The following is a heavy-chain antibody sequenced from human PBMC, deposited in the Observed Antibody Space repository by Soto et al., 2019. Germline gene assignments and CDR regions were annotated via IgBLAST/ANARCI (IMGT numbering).Heavy chain of an antibody. V-gene: IGHV5-51*01. D-gene: IGHD6-13*01. CDR2: IYPGDSDT. CDR1: GYSFTSYW. J-gene: IGHJ3*02. Sequence: PGESLKISCKGSGYSFTSYWIGWVRQMPGKGLEWMGIIYPGDSDTRYSPSFQGQVTISADKSISTAYLQWSSLKASDAAMYYCERRMYSSSSKGEDAFDIWGQGTMVTVSS. CDR3: ERRMYSSSSKGEDAFDI.